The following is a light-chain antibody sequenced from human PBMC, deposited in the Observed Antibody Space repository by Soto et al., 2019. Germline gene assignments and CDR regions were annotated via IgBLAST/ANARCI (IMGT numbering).Light chain of an antibody. Sequence: QSALTQPASVSGSPGQSITISCTGTSSDVGGYNYVSWYQQHPGKAPKFMIYDVSNRPSGVSNRFSGSKSGNTASLTISGLQAEDEADYYCCSYTTSNTSQIVFGTGTKVT. CDR2: DVS. CDR3: CSYTTSNTSQIV. V-gene: IGLV2-14*01. CDR1: SSDVGGYNY. J-gene: IGLJ1*01.